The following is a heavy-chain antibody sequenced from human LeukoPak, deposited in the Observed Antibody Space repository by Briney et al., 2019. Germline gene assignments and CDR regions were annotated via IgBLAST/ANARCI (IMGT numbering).Heavy chain of an antibody. CDR1: GFTFDDYT. D-gene: IGHD3-10*01. J-gene: IGHJ6*02. Sequence: GGSLRLSCAASGFTFDDYTMRWVRQTPGKGLEWVSLISWDGDSTYYADSVKGRFTISRDNAKNSLYLQMNSLRVEDTAAYYCARYGSGSYYYGTDVWGQGTTVTVSS. CDR2: ISWDGDST. V-gene: IGHV3-43*01. CDR3: ARYGSGSYYYGTDV.